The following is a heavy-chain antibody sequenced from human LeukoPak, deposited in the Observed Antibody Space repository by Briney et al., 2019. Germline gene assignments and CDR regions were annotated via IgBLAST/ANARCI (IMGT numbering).Heavy chain of an antibody. D-gene: IGHD5-18*01. Sequence: GGSLRLSCAASGFTFSGSAMHWVRQASGKGLEWVGRIRSKANSYATAYAASVKGGFTISRDDSKNTAYLQMNSLKTEDTAVYYCTRLWLAGYYFDYWGQGTLVTVSS. V-gene: IGHV3-73*01. CDR3: TRLWLAGYYFDY. CDR1: GFTFSGSA. CDR2: IRSKANSYAT. J-gene: IGHJ4*02.